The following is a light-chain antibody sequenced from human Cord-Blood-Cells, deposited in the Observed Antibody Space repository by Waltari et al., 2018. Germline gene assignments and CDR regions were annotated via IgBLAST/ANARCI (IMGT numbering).Light chain of an antibody. CDR3: QQYNNWPPWT. V-gene: IGKV3-15*01. CDR2: DAS. J-gene: IGKJ1*01. CDR1: QSVSSN. Sequence: EMVMTKSPATLSVSPGERATLSCRASQSVSSNLAWYQQKPGQAPRLRIYDASTKATGIPARFSGSGSGTEFTLTISSLQSEDFAVYYCQQYNNWPPWTFGQGTKVEIK.